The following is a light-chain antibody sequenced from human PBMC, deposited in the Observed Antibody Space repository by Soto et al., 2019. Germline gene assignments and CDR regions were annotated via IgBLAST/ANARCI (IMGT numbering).Light chain of an antibody. CDR3: SSYTSSSTPVV. CDR1: SSDIGAYDH. CDR2: SVS. V-gene: IGLV2-14*01. Sequence: QSALTQPASVSGSPGQSITISCSGTSSDIGAYDHVAWFQQFPGKTPKLIIYSVSNRPSGVSYRFSGSKSGNTASLTISGLQTEDEAEYYCSSYTSSSTPVVFAGGTKLTVL. J-gene: IGLJ2*01.